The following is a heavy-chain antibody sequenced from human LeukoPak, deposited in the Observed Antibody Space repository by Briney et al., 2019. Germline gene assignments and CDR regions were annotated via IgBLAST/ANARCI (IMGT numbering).Heavy chain of an antibody. V-gene: IGHV3-7*03. CDR1: GFTFSSYA. D-gene: IGHD3-3*01. CDR2: INRDGSEK. CDR3: ATYDFWSGYIAY. J-gene: IGHJ4*02. Sequence: GGSLRLSCAASGFTFSSYAMSWVRQAPGKGPEWMTNINRDGSEKNYVDSVKGRFTITRDNAENSLYLQMNSLKVEDTAIYYCATYDFWSGYIAYWGQGTLVTVSS.